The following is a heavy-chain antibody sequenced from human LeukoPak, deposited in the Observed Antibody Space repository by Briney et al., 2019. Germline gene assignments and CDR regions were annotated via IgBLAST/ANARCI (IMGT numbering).Heavy chain of an antibody. CDR2: IYSSGST. Sequence: SETLSLTCTVSGGSISSGSYYWSWIRQPAGKGLEWIGRIYSSGSTNYNPSLKSRVTISLDTSKSQFSLRLSSVTAADTAAYYCAREYYYGSGSLSAFDIWGQGTMVTVSS. D-gene: IGHD3-10*01. J-gene: IGHJ3*02. V-gene: IGHV4-61*02. CDR3: AREYYYGSGSLSAFDI. CDR1: GGSISSGSYY.